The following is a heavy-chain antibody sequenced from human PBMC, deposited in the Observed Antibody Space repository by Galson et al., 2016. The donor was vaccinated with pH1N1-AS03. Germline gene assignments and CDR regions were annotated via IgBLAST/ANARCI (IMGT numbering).Heavy chain of an antibody. V-gene: IGHV3-74*01. CDR3: VRDGTMAIIDY. Sequence: SLRLSCAASGFTLSSYWMHWVRQAPGKGLVWVSRINSDGSSTIYADSVKGRFTISRDNAKNTLYLQMNSLRAGDTAVYYCVRDGTMAIIDYWGQGTLVTVSS. CDR1: GFTLSSYW. D-gene: IGHD5-24*01. CDR2: INSDGSST. J-gene: IGHJ4*02.